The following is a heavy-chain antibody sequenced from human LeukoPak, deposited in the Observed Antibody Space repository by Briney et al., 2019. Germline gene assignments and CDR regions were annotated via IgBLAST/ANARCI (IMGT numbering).Heavy chain of an antibody. Sequence: GGSLRLSCAASGFTFSSYGMNWVRQAPGKGLECVSGISGSGGTTYYADSVKGRFTISRDNSKNSLSLQVSSLRAEDTAVYYCAKTNGYYSDWGQGTLVTVSS. D-gene: IGHD3-22*01. J-gene: IGHJ4*02. V-gene: IGHV3-23*01. CDR3: AKTNGYYSD. CDR2: ISGSGGTT. CDR1: GFTFSSYG.